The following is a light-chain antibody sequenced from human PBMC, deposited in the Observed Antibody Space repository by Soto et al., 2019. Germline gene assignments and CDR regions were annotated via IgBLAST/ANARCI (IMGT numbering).Light chain of an antibody. J-gene: IGKJ1*01. CDR2: GAS. V-gene: IGKV3-20*01. CDR1: QSVNNNY. Sequence: EIVLTQSPGTLSLSPGERATLSCRASQSVNNNYLAWYQQKPGQAPRLLISGASSRAADIPDRFSGSGSGTDFTLTINRLEPEDFAVYYCQQYDSSPRTFGQGTKVDIK. CDR3: QQYDSSPRT.